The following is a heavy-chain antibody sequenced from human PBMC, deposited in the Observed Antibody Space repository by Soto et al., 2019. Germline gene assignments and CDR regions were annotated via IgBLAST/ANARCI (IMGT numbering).Heavy chain of an antibody. V-gene: IGHV3-7*04. CDR3: GRGGGNFDY. D-gene: IGHD3-16*01. Sequence: EVQLVESGGGLVQPGGSLRLTCAGSGLTLSASWMSWVRQAPGKGLEWVANINRDGSDKYYVDSVKGRFTISRDNAKNSLYLQRNSLRGGETAVYYWGRGGGNFDYWGQGTLVTVSS. CDR2: INRDGSDK. CDR1: GLTLSASW. J-gene: IGHJ4*02.